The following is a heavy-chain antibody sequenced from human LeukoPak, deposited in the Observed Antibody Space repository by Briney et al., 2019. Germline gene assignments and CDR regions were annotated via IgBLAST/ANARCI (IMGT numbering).Heavy chain of an antibody. V-gene: IGHV1-46*01. J-gene: IGHJ4*02. Sequence: ASVKVSCKASGYTFTSYYMHWVRQAPGQGLEWMGLINPSGSSTSYAQKFQGRVTMTRNTSISTAYMELSSLRSEDTAVYYCAREIGPRQLHLWGSAFDYWGQGTLVTVSS. CDR3: AREIGPRQLHLWGSAFDY. CDR1: GYTFTSYY. D-gene: IGHD5-18*01. CDR2: INPSGSST.